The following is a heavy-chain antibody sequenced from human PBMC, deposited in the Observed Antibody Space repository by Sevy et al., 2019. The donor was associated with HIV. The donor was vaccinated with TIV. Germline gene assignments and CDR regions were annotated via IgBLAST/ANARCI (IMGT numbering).Heavy chain of an antibody. CDR3: ARVADYYGSGSYYTIFDY. CDR2: LNSDGSST. CDR1: GFTFSSYW. D-gene: IGHD3-10*01. V-gene: IGHV3-74*01. J-gene: IGHJ4*02. Sequence: GGSLRLSCAASGFTFSSYWMHWVRRAPEKGLVWVSRLNSDGSSTGYADSVKGRFTISRDNAKNTLYLQMNSLRAEDTAVYYCARVADYYGSGSYYTIFDYWGQGTLVTVSS.